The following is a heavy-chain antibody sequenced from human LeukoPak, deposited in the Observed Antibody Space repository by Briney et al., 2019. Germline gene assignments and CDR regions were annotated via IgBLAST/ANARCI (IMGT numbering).Heavy chain of an antibody. CDR3: ARDPYDSSGYSGAY. CDR1: GGSISSSNW. CDR2: IYHSGST. Sequence: SGTLSLTCAVSGGSISSSNWWSWVRQPPGKGLEWIGEIYHSGSTNYNPSLKSRVTISVDKSKNQFSLKLSSVTAADTAVYYCARDPYDSSGYSGAYWGQGTLVTVSS. D-gene: IGHD3-22*01. V-gene: IGHV4-4*02. J-gene: IGHJ4*02.